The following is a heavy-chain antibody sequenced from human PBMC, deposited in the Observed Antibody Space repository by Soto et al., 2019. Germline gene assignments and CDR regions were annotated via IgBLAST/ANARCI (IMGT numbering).Heavy chain of an antibody. CDR2: IKQDGIDT. CDR1: GFSFSGYC. Sequence: WGSLRLSCAASGFSFSGYCMSWVRHAPGKGLEWVANIKQDGIDTSYLDSVKGRFTISRDNAKNLLYLQMNSLRAEDTAVYYCQRDRMTIQYNGLDVWGQRHTFAV. J-gene: IGHJ6*02. V-gene: IGHV3-7*03. CDR3: QRDRMTIQYNGLDV. D-gene: IGHD2-8*01.